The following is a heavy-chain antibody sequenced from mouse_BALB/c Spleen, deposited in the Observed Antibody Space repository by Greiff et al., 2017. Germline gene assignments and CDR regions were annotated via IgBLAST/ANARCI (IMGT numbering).Heavy chain of an antibody. J-gene: IGHJ2*01. V-gene: IGHV1-63*02. CDR3: ASRITTVVPYYFDY. D-gene: IGHD1-1*01. CDR1: GYTFTNYW. CDR2: IYPGGGYT. Sequence: VQLQQSGAELVRPGTSVKISCKASGYTFTNYWLGWVKQRPGHGLEWIGDIYPGGGYTNYNEKFKGTATLTADTSSSTAYMQLSSLTSEDSAVYFCASRITTVVPYYFDYWGQGTTLTVSS.